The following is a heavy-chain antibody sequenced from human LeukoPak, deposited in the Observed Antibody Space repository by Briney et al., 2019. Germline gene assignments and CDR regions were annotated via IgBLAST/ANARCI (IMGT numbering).Heavy chain of an antibody. Sequence: ASVRVSCKASGYTFTGYYMHWVRQAPGQGLGWMGWINPNSGGTNYAQKFQGRVTMTRDTSISTAYMELSRLRSDDTAVYYCTRDIGSVTSPLGDYWGQGTLVTVSS. CDR2: INPNSGGT. CDR3: TRDIGSVTSPLGDY. J-gene: IGHJ4*02. CDR1: GYTFTGYY. V-gene: IGHV1-2*02. D-gene: IGHD4-23*01.